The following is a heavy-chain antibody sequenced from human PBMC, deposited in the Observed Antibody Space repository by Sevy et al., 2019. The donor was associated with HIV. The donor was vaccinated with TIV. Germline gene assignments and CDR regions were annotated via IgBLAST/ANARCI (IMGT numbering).Heavy chain of an antibody. V-gene: IGHV5-51*01. CDR2: IYPGDSDT. CDR3: ARQGYNYIWGTYDSPDY. D-gene: IGHD3-16*01. Sequence: GESLKISCKGSGYSFSTNWIGWVRQMPGKGLEWVGIIYPGDSDTRYSPSFQGQVTISADTSISTAYLQWSSLKASDTAVYYCARQGYNYIWGTYDSPDYWSQGTLVTVSS. J-gene: IGHJ4*02. CDR1: GYSFSTNW.